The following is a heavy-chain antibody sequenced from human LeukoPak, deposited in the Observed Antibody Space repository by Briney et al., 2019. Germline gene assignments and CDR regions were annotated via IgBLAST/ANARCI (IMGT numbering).Heavy chain of an antibody. CDR2: TYYRSKWYN. Sequence: PSQTLSLTCAICGDSVSSNSAAWNWIRQSPSRGLEWLGRTYYRSKWYNDYAVSVTSRITINPDTSKNQFSLQLNSVTPEDTAIYYCARAGRFGETMHTFDIWGQGTLVTVSS. V-gene: IGHV6-1*01. D-gene: IGHD3-10*01. CDR1: GDSVSSNSAA. CDR3: ARAGRFGETMHTFDI. J-gene: IGHJ3*02.